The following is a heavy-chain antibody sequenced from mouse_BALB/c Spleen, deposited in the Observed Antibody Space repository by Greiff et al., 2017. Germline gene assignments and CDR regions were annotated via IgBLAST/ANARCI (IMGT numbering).Heavy chain of an antibody. CDR1: GFTFSSYT. CDR2: ISNGGGST. D-gene: IGHD2-1*01. J-gene: IGHJ3*01. Sequence: DVMLVESGGGLVQPGGSLKLSCAASGFTFSSYTMSWVRQTPEKRLEWVAYISNGGGSTYYPDTVKGRFTISRDNAKNTLYLQMSSLTSEDTAMYYCARPDYGNAWFAYWGQGTLVTVSA. CDR3: ARPDYGNAWFAY. V-gene: IGHV5-12-2*01.